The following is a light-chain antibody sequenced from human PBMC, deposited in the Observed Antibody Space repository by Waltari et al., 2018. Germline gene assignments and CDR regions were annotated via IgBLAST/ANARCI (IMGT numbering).Light chain of an antibody. V-gene: IGLV8-61*01. Sequence: HTLVTQEPSLSAPPGGPVTPAWSSISSTVSTTSYPTWYQQAPGQAPRTLIFDTNTRSSGVPDRFSGSILDNKAALTITGAQADDESDYYCVLSMGSGIWVFGGGTKLTVL. CDR3: VLSMGSGIWV. J-gene: IGLJ3*02. CDR2: DTN. CDR1: SSTVSTTSY.